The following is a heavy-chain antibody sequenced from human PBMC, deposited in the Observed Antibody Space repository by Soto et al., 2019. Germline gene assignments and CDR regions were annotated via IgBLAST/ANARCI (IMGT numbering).Heavy chain of an antibody. CDR3: ARGTSGNILTGSHYYYGMDV. J-gene: IGHJ6*02. D-gene: IGHD3-9*01. V-gene: IGHV3-7*05. CDR2: IKQDGSEK. CDR1: GFTFSSYW. Sequence: GGSLRLSCAASGFTFSSYWMSWVRQAPGKGLEWVANIKQDGSEKYYVDSVKGRFTISRDNAKNSLYLQMNSLRAEDTAVYYCARGTSGNILTGSHYYYGMDVWGQGTTVTVSS.